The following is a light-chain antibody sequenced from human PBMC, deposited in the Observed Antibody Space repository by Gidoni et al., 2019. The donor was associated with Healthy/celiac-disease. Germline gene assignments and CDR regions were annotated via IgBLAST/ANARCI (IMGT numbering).Light chain of an antibody. J-gene: IGKJ5*01. V-gene: IGKV3-11*01. CDR3: QQRSNWPVT. CDR2: DAS. Sequence: DIVLTQSSATLPLSPGERATLSCRASQSVSSYLAWYQQKPGQAPRLLIYDASNRTTGIPGRFSGSVSGTDFTLTISSLEPEDFAVYYCQQRSNWPVTFGQGTRLEIK. CDR1: QSVSSY.